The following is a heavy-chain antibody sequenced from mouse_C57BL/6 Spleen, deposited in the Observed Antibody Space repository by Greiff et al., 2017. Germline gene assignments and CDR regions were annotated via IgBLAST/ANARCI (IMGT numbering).Heavy chain of an antibody. Sequence: QVQLQQSGAELVRPGASVTLSCKASGYTFTDYEMHWVKQTPVHGLEWIGAIDPATGGTAYNQKFKGKAILTADKSSSTAYMELRSLTSEDSALYYGTRGEGYDCDGGYYFDYWGQGTTLTVSS. CDR3: TRGEGYDCDGGYYFDY. J-gene: IGHJ2*01. CDR2: IDPATGGT. V-gene: IGHV1-15*01. D-gene: IGHD2-4*01. CDR1: GYTFTDYE.